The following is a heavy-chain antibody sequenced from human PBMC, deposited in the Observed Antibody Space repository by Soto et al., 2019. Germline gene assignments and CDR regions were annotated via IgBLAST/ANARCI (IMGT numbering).Heavy chain of an antibody. J-gene: IGHJ3*02. V-gene: IGHV1-2*04. D-gene: IGHD3-3*01. Sequence: ASVKVSCKASGYTFTGYYMHWVRQAPGQGLERKRWINPNSGGTNYAQKFQGWVTMTRDTSISTAYMELSRLRSDDTAVYFCARDLITIFGVAAGAFDIWGQGTMVTVSS. CDR3: ARDLITIFGVAAGAFDI. CDR2: INPNSGGT. CDR1: GYTFTGYY.